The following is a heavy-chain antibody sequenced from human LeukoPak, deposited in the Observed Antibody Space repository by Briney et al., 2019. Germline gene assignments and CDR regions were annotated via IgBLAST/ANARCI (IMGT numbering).Heavy chain of an antibody. Sequence: GASVKVSCKASGYTFFTYGISWVRRAPGQGLEWMGWINPYNGNTNYAQKVQGRVTLTTDTSTSTVYMELRSLRSDDTAVYYCARYFGTEDVLRYFDCDVWGQGTLVTVSS. CDR3: ARYFGTEDVLRYFDCDV. D-gene: IGHD3-9*01. J-gene: IGHJ4*02. CDR1: GYTFFTYG. V-gene: IGHV1-18*01. CDR2: INPYNGNT.